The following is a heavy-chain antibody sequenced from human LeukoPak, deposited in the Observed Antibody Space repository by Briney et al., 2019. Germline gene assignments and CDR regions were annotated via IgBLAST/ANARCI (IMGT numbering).Heavy chain of an antibody. D-gene: IGHD6-13*01. V-gene: IGHV3-9*01. CDR2: ISWNSGSI. Sequence: PGRSLRLSCAASGFTFDDYAMHWVRQAPGKGLEWVSGISWNSGSIGYADSVKGRFTISRDNAKNSLYLQMNSLRAEDTAVYYCAKVQRGKAYYFDYWGQGTLVTVSS. CDR3: AKVQRGKAYYFDY. J-gene: IGHJ4*02. CDR1: GFTFDDYA.